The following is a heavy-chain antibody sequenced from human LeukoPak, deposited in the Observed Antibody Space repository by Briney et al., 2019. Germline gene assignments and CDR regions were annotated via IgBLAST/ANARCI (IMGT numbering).Heavy chain of an antibody. CDR3: ARDAAGLDY. Sequence: GGSLRLSCAASGFTFSSYSMNWVRQAPGKGLVWVSRINYYGTTTMYADSVKGRFTISRDNAKSTLYLQMNSLRAEDTAVYFCARDAAGLDYWGQGTLVTVSS. CDR2: INYYGTTT. J-gene: IGHJ4*02. D-gene: IGHD2-15*01. CDR1: GFTFSSYS. V-gene: IGHV3-74*03.